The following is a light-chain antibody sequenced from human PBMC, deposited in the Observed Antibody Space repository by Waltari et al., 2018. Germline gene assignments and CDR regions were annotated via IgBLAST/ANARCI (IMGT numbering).Light chain of an antibody. V-gene: IGKV3-20*01. Sequence: EIVLTQSPGTLSLSPGERATLPCRASQSVSNNFLNWYQQKPGQAPRLLIYGASSSATGIPDRFSGSGSGTDFTLTISILEPEDFAVYYCQQYDSIVLTFGGGTKVEI. CDR1: QSVSNNF. CDR2: GAS. CDR3: QQYDSIVLT. J-gene: IGKJ4*02.